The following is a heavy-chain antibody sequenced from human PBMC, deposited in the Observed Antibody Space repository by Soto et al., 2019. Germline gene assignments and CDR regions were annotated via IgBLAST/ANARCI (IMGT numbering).Heavy chain of an antibody. V-gene: IGHV1-69*06. CDR1: GGTFSSYA. CDR2: IIPIFGTA. D-gene: IGHD3-10*01. J-gene: IGHJ6*02. Sequence: SVKVSCKASGGTFSSYAISWVRQAPGQGLEWMGGIIPIFGTANYAQKLQGRVTITADKSTSTAYMELSSLRSEDTAVYYCAREELLWFGELLYYYYYGMDAWGQGTTVTVSS. CDR3: AREELLWFGELLYYYYYGMDA.